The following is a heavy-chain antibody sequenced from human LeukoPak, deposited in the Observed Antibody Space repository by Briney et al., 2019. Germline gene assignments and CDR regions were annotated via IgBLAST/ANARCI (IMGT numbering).Heavy chain of an antibody. CDR1: GGSFSGYY. Sequence: SETLSLTCAVYGGSFSGYYWSWIRQPPGKGLEWIGEINHSGSTNYNPSLKSRVTISVDTSKNQFSLKLSSVTAADTAVYYCARGHPSITIFGVVINNYYYYTDVWGKGTTVTVSS. J-gene: IGHJ6*03. V-gene: IGHV4-34*01. D-gene: IGHD3-3*01. CDR2: INHSGST. CDR3: ARGHPSITIFGVVINNYYYYTDV.